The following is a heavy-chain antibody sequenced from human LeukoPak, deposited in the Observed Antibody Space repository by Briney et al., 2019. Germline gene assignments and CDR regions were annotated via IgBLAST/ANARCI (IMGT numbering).Heavy chain of an antibody. CDR3: ARVGILRFPSNWFDP. CDR2: IYYSGST. J-gene: IGHJ5*02. D-gene: IGHD3-3*01. Sequence: SETLSLTCTVSGASISSYYWSWIRQPPGKGLEWIGYIYYSGSTRYNPSLKSRVTISVDTSKKQFSLKLSSVTAADTAVYYCARVGILRFPSNWFDPWGQGTLVTVSS. V-gene: IGHV4-59*01. CDR1: GASISSYY.